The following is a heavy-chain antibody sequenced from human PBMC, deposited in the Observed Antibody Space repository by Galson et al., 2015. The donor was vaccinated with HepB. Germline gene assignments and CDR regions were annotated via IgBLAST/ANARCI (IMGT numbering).Heavy chain of an antibody. Sequence: SVKVSCKASGGTFSSYAISWVRQAPGQGLEWMGRIIPILGIANYAQKFQGRVTITADKSTSTAYMELSSLRSEDTAVYYCASGEYYDSSGYAVGGAFDIWGQGTMVTVSS. CDR3: ASGEYYDSSGYAVGGAFDI. D-gene: IGHD3-22*01. J-gene: IGHJ3*02. CDR2: IIPILGIA. V-gene: IGHV1-69*04. CDR1: GGTFSSYA.